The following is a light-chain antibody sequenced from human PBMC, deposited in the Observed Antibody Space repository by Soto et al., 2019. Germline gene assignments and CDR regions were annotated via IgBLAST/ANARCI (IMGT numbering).Light chain of an antibody. CDR2: DVA. CDR3: QQYNSYSA. CDR1: QRVNSW. J-gene: IGKJ4*01. Sequence: DIQMTQSPSTLSASVGDRVTITCRASQRVNSWLAWYQQKPGKAPKLLIHDVATLEGGVPSRFSGRGSGTEFTLTISSLQPDDFATYYCQQYNSYSAFGGGTKVEIK. V-gene: IGKV1-5*01.